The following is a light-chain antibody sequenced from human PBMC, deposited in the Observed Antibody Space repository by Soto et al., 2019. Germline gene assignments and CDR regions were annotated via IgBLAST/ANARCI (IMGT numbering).Light chain of an antibody. Sequence: QLVLTQPPSVSGAPGQRVTISCTGSSSNIGAGYDVHWYQQLPGTAPKLLIYGDINRPSGVPDRFSGSKSGSSASLAITGLQAEDEADYYCQSYDSRHVILGGGTKVTVL. V-gene: IGLV1-40*01. J-gene: IGLJ2*01. CDR1: SSNIGAGYD. CDR3: QSYDSRHVI. CDR2: GDI.